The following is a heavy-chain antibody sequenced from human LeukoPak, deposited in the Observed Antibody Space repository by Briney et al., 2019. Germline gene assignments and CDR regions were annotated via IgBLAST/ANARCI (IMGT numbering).Heavy chain of an antibody. V-gene: IGHV1-2*02. Sequence: ASVKVSCKASGYTFTGYYMHWVRQAPGQGLEWMGWINPNSGGTNYAQKFQGRVTMTRDTSISTAYMELSRLRSDDTAVYHCARPLRIAAAGTAYFQHWGQGTLVTVSS. CDR3: ARPLRIAAAGTAYFQH. CDR1: GYTFTGYY. CDR2: INPNSGGT. D-gene: IGHD6-13*01. J-gene: IGHJ1*01.